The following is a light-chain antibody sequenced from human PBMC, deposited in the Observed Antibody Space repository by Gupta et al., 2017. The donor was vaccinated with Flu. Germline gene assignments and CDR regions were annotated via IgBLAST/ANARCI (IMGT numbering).Light chain of an antibody. CDR3: NSRDSSGNHVL. V-gene: IGLV3-19*01. CDR1: SLRTYY. J-gene: IGLJ2*01. CDR2: GKN. Sequence: QTVRITCQGDSLRTYYATWYQQKPGQAPVLVIYGKNNRPSGIPDRFSGSTSGNTASLTITGAQAEDEADYYCNSRDSSGNHVLFAGGTKLTVL.